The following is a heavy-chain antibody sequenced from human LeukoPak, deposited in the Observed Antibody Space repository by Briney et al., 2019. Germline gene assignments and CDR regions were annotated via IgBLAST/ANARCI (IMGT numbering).Heavy chain of an antibody. CDR3: ARDRSSGWNDAFDI. D-gene: IGHD6-19*01. CDR1: GGSISSYY. CDR2: IHTGGST. J-gene: IGHJ3*02. V-gene: IGHV4-4*07. Sequence: SETLSLTCTVSGGSISSYYWSWIRQPARKGLEWIGRIHTGGSTNYNPSLKSRVTMSVDTSKNQFSLKLSSVTAADTAVYYCARDRSSGWNDAFDIWGQGTMVTVSS.